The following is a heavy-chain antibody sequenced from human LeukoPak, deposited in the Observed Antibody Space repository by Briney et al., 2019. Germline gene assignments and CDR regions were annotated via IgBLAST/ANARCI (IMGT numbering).Heavy chain of an antibody. J-gene: IGHJ4*02. V-gene: IGHV3-33*06. D-gene: IGHD3-10*01. CDR1: GFTFSNYG. CDR3: AKDTAGRFDY. Sequence: GGSLRHSCAASGFTFSNYGMHWVRQAPGKGLEWVAVIWYDGSNKYYADSVKGRFTIARDNPKNTVYLQMNSLRAEDTAKYYCAKDTAGRFDYWGQGTLVTVSS. CDR2: IWYDGSNK.